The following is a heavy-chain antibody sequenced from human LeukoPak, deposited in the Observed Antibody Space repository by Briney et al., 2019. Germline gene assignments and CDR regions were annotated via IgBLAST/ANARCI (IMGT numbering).Heavy chain of an antibody. J-gene: IGHJ3*02. V-gene: IGHV4-34*01. CDR1: GGSFSGYY. CDR2: INHSGST. CDR3: ARGEKVAEAFDI. Sequence: SETLSLTCAVYGGSFSGYYWSWIRQPPGKGLEWIGEINHSGSTNYNPSLKSRVTISVDTSKNQFSLKLSSVTAADTAVYYCARGEKVAEAFDIWGQGTMVTVSS. D-gene: IGHD2-15*01.